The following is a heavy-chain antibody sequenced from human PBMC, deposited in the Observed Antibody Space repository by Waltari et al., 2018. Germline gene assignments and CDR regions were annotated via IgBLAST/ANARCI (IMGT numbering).Heavy chain of an antibody. Sequence: EVQLLESGGGLVQPGGSLRLSCAASGFTFSSYAMSWVRQAPGKGLEWVSAISGSGGSTYYADAGKGRFTISRDNSKNTLYLQMNSLRAEDTAVYYCARGTDPDDAFDIWGQGTMVTVSS. CDR2: ISGSGGST. CDR3: ARGTDPDDAFDI. CDR1: GFTFSSYA. J-gene: IGHJ3*02. V-gene: IGHV3-23*01.